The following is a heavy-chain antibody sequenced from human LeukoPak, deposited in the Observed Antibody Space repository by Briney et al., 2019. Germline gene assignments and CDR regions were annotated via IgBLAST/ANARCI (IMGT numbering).Heavy chain of an antibody. J-gene: IGHJ4*02. V-gene: IGHV3-23*01. D-gene: IGHD3-3*01. CDR2: ISGSGGST. CDR1: GFTFSSYA. Sequence: PGGSLRLSCAASGFTFSSYAMSWVRQAPGKGLEWVSAISGSGGSTYYADSVKGRFTISRDNSKNTLYLQMNSLRAEDTAVYYCAKGEFDYDFWSGYYFPFDYWGQGTLVTVSS. CDR3: AKGEFDYDFWSGYYFPFDY.